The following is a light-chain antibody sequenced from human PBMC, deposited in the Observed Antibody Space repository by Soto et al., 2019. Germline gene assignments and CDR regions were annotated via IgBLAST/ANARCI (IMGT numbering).Light chain of an antibody. Sequence: QAVVTQPPSASGTPGQRVTISCSGSSSNIGSNTVNWYQQLPGTAPKLLIYTNNQRPSGVPDRFSGSNSGASASLAISGLQFEDEADYYCAAWDDSLNGPVFGGGTKLTVL. V-gene: IGLV1-44*01. CDR3: AAWDDSLNGPV. CDR1: SSNIGSNT. J-gene: IGLJ3*02. CDR2: TNN.